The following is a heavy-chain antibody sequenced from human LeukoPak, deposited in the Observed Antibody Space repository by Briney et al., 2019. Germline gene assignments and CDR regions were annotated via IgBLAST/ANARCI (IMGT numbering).Heavy chain of an antibody. CDR1: GFTFSSYS. D-gene: IGHD5-18*01. J-gene: IGHJ4*02. CDR2: ISSSSSYI. CDR3: AKGRYSYGLFYYFDY. Sequence: GGSLRLSCAASGFTFSSYSMNWVRQAPGKGLEWVSSISSSSSYICYADSVKGRFTISRDNAKNSLYLQMNSLRAEDTAVYYCAKGRYSYGLFYYFDYWGQGTLVTVS. V-gene: IGHV3-21*04.